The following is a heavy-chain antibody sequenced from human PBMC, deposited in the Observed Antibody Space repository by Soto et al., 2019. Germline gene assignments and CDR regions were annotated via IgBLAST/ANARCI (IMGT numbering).Heavy chain of an antibody. D-gene: IGHD1-26*01. CDR3: APNKQWEPQGFDY. Sequence: HPGGSLRLSCAASGFTFSSYAMSWVRQAPGKGLEWVSAISGIGGSTYYAHSVKGRFTISRDNSKNTLYLQMNSLRAEDTAVYYCAPNKQWEPQGFDYWGQGTLVTVSS. CDR2: ISGIGGST. J-gene: IGHJ4*02. CDR1: GFTFSSYA. V-gene: IGHV3-23*01.